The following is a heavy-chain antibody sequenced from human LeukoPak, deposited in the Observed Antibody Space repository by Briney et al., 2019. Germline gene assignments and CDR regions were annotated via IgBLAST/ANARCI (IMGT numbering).Heavy chain of an antibody. V-gene: IGHV4-59*08. J-gene: IGHJ3*02. D-gene: IGHD3-16*02. Sequence: SETLSLTCTLSGGSISTYYWSWVRQPPGKGLEWIGYIYYTGSTDYNPSLKSRVTMSVDTSKNQFSLKLSSVTAADTAVYYCARRGANYDYVWGSYRYRSAAFDIWGQGTMVTVSS. CDR1: GGSISTYY. CDR2: IYYTGST. CDR3: ARRGANYDYVWGSYRYRSAAFDI.